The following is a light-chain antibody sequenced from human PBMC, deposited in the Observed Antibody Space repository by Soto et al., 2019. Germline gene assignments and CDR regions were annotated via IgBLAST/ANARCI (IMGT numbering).Light chain of an antibody. V-gene: IGKV1-33*01. CDR1: QDIYNY. J-gene: IGKJ4*01. Sequence: IQLTQSPTSLSASVGDRVTITCQASQDIYNYLNWYQQKPGRAPKLLINDASNLETGVPSRFSGSGSGTDFTFTIISLQPDDIATYYCQQYDNLPLTFGGGTKVDIK. CDR3: QQYDNLPLT. CDR2: DAS.